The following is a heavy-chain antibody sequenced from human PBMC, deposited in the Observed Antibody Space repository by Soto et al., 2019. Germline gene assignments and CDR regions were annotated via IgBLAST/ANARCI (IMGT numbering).Heavy chain of an antibody. CDR2: ISSSGSST. CDR1: EFTFSSYS. V-gene: IGHV3-23*01. Sequence: GGSLRLSCAVSEFTFSSYSMNWVRQAPGKGLEWVSHISSSGSSTYYADSVKGRFTISRDNAKNTLYLQMNSLRAEDTAVYYCAKGPVRIGSGRTEYYYYYGMDVWGQGTTVTVSS. D-gene: IGHD6-19*01. J-gene: IGHJ6*02. CDR3: AKGPVRIGSGRTEYYYYYGMDV.